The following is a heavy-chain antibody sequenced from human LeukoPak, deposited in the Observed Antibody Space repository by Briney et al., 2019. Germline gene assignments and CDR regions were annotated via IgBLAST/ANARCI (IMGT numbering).Heavy chain of an antibody. V-gene: IGHV4-4*07. D-gene: IGHD5-18*01. CDR2: IYNSGST. J-gene: IGHJ6*03. Sequence: PSETLSLTCTVPGGSISSYHWSWIRQPARKGLEWIGRIYNSGSTSSNPSLKSRVTMSLDTSKNQFSLKLSSLTAADTTVYYCARTLGPKIQGYYHYYIDVWGKGTTVTVSS. CDR3: ARTLGPKIQGYYHYYIDV. CDR1: GGSISSYH.